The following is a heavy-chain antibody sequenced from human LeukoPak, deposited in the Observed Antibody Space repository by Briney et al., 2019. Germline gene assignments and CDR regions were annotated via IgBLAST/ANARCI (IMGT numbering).Heavy chain of an antibody. J-gene: IGHJ4*02. CDR1: GGTFSSYA. D-gene: IGHD5/OR15-5a*01. Sequence: ASVKVSCKASGGTFSSYAISWVRQAPGQGLEWMGRIIPFLGTTNYAQKFQGRVTITADKSTSTAYMELSSLRSEDTAVYYCARDLVSEGATDYWGQGTLVTVSS. V-gene: IGHV1-69*04. CDR2: IIPFLGTT. CDR3: ARDLVSEGATDY.